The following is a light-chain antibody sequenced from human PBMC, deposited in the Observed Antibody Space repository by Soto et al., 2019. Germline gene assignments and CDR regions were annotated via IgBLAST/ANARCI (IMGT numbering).Light chain of an antibody. CDR2: DAS. CDR3: QQYGSSGLT. Sequence: EIVLTQSPATLSLSPGERATLSCRASQSVSSYLAWYQQKPGQAPRLLIYDASNRATGIPDRFSGSGSGTDFTLTISRLEPEDSAVYYCQQYGSSGLTFGGGTKVDIK. V-gene: IGKV3-11*01. J-gene: IGKJ4*01. CDR1: QSVSSY.